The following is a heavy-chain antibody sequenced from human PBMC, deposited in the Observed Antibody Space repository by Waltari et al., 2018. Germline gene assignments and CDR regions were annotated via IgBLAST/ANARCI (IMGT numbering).Heavy chain of an antibody. D-gene: IGHD4-17*01. J-gene: IGHJ4*02. Sequence: QITLKESGPTLVKPTQTLTLTCSFSGFSLSTSGVGVGWVRQPPGKALEWLALTYWTDDKRYSPSLKSRLTITKDTSKNQVVLTMTNVDPVDTATYYCVHIGGVTAVSPRFDYWGQGTQVIVSS. CDR1: GFSLSTSGVG. CDR2: TYWTDDK. V-gene: IGHV2-5*01. CDR3: VHIGGVTAVSPRFDY.